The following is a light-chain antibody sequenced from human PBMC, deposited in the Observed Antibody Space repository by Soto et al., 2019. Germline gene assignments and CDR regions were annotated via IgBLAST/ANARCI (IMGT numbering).Light chain of an antibody. V-gene: IGKV3-20*01. CDR1: ENVYINS. J-gene: IGKJ3*01. CDR2: GAA. Sequence: EIVLTQSPGTLSLSPGEGATLSCRASENVYINSLAWYQQKPGQPPRLLIYGAATRASAVPDRFSGSGSGADFTLTITGLEPEDFAVYYFQQYGTSPLTFGPGTRVD. CDR3: QQYGTSPLT.